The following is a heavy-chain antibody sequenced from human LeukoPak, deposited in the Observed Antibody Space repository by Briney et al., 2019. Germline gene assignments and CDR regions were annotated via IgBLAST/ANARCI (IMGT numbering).Heavy chain of an antibody. CDR1: GYSISSGYY. Sequence: PSETLSLTCPVSGYSISSGYYWGWIRQPPGKGLEWIATISHSGSTYYNPSLKSRLTISVDTSKNQFSLKLSSVTAADTAVYYCARGSSGRYPRYFDYWGQGTLVTVSS. V-gene: IGHV4-38-2*02. CDR3: ARGSSGRYPRYFDY. J-gene: IGHJ4*02. D-gene: IGHD3-10*01. CDR2: ISHSGST.